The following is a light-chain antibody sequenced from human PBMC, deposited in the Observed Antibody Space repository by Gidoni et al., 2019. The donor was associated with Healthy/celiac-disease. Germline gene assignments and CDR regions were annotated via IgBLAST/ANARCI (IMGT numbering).Light chain of an antibody. CDR1: QSISSW. J-gene: IGKJ1*01. CDR2: DAS. V-gene: IGKV1-5*01. Sequence: DIQVPQSPSTLPASVGDRVTITCRASQSISSWLPWYQQKPGKAPKLLIYDASSLESGVPSRFSGSGSGTEFTLTISSLQPDDFATYYCQQYNSYSTWTFGQXTKVEIK. CDR3: QQYNSYSTWT.